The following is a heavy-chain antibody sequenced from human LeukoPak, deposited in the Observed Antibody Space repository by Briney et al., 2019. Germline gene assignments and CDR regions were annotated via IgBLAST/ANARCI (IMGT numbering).Heavy chain of an antibody. J-gene: IGHJ4*02. CDR3: AKGVAARRERDY. Sequence: PGGTLRLSCAASGFTFSSYAMSWVRQAPGKGLEWVSAISGSGGSTYYADSVKGRFTISRDNSKNTLYLQMNSLRAEDTAVYYCAKGVAARRERDYWGQGTLVTVSS. CDR1: GFTFSSYA. CDR2: ISGSGGST. V-gene: IGHV3-23*01. D-gene: IGHD6-6*01.